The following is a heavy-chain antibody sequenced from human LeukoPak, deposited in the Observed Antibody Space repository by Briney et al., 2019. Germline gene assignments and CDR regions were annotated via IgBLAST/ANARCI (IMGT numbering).Heavy chain of an antibody. CDR2: INHSGST. V-gene: IGHV4-34*01. J-gene: IGHJ6*02. CDR3: ARGLFFGEWLLRYYYYYGMDV. CDR1: GGSFSGYY. Sequence: SETLSLTCAVYGGSFSGYYWSWIRQPPGKGLEWIGEINHSGSTNYNPSLKSRVTISVDTSKNQFSLKLSSVTAADTAVYYCARGLFFGEWLLRYYYYYGMDVWGQGTTVTVSS. D-gene: IGHD3-3*01.